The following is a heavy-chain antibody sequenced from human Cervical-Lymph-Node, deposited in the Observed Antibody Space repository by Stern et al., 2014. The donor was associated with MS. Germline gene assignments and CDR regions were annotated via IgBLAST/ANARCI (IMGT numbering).Heavy chain of an antibody. CDR1: GFTFSSYG. CDR2: IWYDGSKK. CDR3: ARDNAKILAFDI. Sequence: QMQLVQSGGGVVQPGRSLRLSCAASGFTFSSYGMHWVRQAPGKGLEWVAVIWYDGSKKYYADSVKGRLTISRDKSKNTLYLQMNSLRAEDTAVYYCARDNAKILAFDIWGQGTMVTVSS. V-gene: IGHV3-33*01. D-gene: IGHD4/OR15-4a*01. J-gene: IGHJ3*02.